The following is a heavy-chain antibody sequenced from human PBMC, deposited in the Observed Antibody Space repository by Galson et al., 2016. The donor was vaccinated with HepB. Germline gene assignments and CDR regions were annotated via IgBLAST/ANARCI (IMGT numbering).Heavy chain of an antibody. CDR2: LNPYYGTA. D-gene: IGHD5-12*01. Sequence: SVKVSCKAFGYGYTSYGISWVRQAPGQGLEWVGWLNPYYGTADYAQKFQGRVTMTTDTSTNTAFMELSSLTSGDTAVYYCARDAKVKSGSITLDIWGQGTMVTVSS. CDR3: ARDAKVKSGSITLDI. V-gene: IGHV1-18*01. J-gene: IGHJ3*02. CDR1: GYGYTSYG.